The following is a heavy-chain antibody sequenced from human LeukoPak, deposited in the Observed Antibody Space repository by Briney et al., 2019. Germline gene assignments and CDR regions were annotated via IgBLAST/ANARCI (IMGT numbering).Heavy chain of an antibody. CDR1: GGSISSGDYY. Sequence: SQTLSLTCTVSGGSISSGDYYWSWIRQPPGKGLEWIGYIYYSGSTYYNPSLKSRIAISLDTSRNQFSLNLSSVTAADTAVYYCATEEVVRFYSDYWGQGTLVTVSS. J-gene: IGHJ4*02. D-gene: IGHD3-10*01. CDR3: ATEEVVRFYSDY. V-gene: IGHV4-30-4*01. CDR2: IYYSGST.